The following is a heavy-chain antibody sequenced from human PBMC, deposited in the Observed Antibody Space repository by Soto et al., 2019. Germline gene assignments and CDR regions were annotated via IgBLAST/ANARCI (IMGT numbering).Heavy chain of an antibody. J-gene: IGHJ5*02. CDR3: AGASDSTWHNWLDP. V-gene: IGHV4-39*01. CDR2: IYYSGST. Sequence: PSETLSLTCTVSGASISSSSYYWGWIRQPPGKGLEWIGSIYYSGSTYDHPSLKSRVTQSVDTSKNRFSLKLSSVTAADTAVYYCAGASDSTWHNWLDPWGQGTLVTVSS. D-gene: IGHD5-18*01. CDR1: GASISSSSYY.